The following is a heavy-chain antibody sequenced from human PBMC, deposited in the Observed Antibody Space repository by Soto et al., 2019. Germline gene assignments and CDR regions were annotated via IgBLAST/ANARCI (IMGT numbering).Heavy chain of an antibody. J-gene: IGHJ5*02. Sequence: QVQLQQWGAGLLKPSETLSLTCAVYGGSFRGYYWSWIRQPPGKGLAWIGEINHSGSTNYNPSLKSRVTISVDTSKNQFSRKLSSVTAADTAVYSWGRDRRLITMVRGVSLWFDPWGQGTLVTVSS. CDR2: INHSGST. CDR3: GRDRRLITMVRGVSLWFDP. D-gene: IGHD3-10*01. V-gene: IGHV4-34*01. CDR1: GGSFRGYY.